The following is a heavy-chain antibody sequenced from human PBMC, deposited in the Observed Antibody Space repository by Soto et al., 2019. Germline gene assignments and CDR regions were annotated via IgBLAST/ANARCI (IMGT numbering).Heavy chain of an antibody. CDR1: GFTFSDHY. V-gene: IGHV3-72*01. Sequence: EVQLVESGGGLVQPGGSLRLSCAASGFTFSDHYMDWVRQAPGKGLEWVGRTRNKANSYTTEYAASVKGRFTISRDDSKNSLYLQMNSLNTVDTAVYYCARGYCSNGVCYRYIDLWGRGTLVTVSS. D-gene: IGHD2-8*01. CDR2: TRNKANSYTT. CDR3: ARGYCSNGVCYRYIDL. J-gene: IGHJ2*01.